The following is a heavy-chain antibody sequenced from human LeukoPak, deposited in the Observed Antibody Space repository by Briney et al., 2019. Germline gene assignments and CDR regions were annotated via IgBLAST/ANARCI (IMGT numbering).Heavy chain of an antibody. Sequence: GGSLRLSCAASGFTFSSYDMHWVRQATGKGLEWVSAIGTAGDTYYPGSVKGRFTISRENAKNSLYLQMNSLRAGDTAVYYCARGFGGVITTSFDYWGQGTLVTVSS. J-gene: IGHJ4*02. CDR2: IGTAGDT. CDR3: ARGFGGVITTSFDY. CDR1: GFTFSSYD. V-gene: IGHV3-13*01. D-gene: IGHD3-22*01.